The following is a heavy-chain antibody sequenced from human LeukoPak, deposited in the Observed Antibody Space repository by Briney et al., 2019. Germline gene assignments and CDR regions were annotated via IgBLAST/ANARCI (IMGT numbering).Heavy chain of an antibody. CDR1: GFTFSGYA. J-gene: IGHJ4*02. D-gene: IGHD3-22*01. CDR2: ISYDGSNK. CDR3: ARVSSGYYQYYFDY. Sequence: PGGSLRLSCAASGFTFSGYAMHCVRQAPGEGMVWVAVISYDGSNKYYADSVKGRFTISRDNSKNTLYLQMDSLRAEDTAVYYCARVSSGYYQYYFDYWGQGTLVTVSS. V-gene: IGHV3-30*04.